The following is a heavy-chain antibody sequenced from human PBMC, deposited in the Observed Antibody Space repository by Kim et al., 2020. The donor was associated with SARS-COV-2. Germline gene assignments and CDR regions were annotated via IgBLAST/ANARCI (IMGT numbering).Heavy chain of an antibody. Sequence: SETLSLICAVYGGSFSGYYWSWIRQPPWKGLEWIGEINHSGSTNYNPSLKSRVTISVDTSKNQFSLKLSSVTAADTAVYYCAITEDYYDSSGYLDYWGQGTLVTVSS. CDR3: AITEDYYDSSGYLDY. D-gene: IGHD3-22*01. J-gene: IGHJ4*02. CDR2: INHSGST. CDR1: GGSFSGYY. V-gene: IGHV4-34*01.